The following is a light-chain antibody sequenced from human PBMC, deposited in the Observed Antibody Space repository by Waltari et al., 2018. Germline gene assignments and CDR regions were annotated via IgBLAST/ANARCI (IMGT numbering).Light chain of an antibody. J-gene: IGKJ1*01. V-gene: IGKV1-39*01. Sequence: DIEMTQSPLTQYASVGDRVTITCRASQRVSYFLNWYQHRPGKAPRLLIYGATTLDTGVPPRFSGSGSETDFTLTITNLQPEDLATDSCQHYFNNPWTFGQGTKV. CDR2: GAT. CDR1: QRVSYF. CDR3: QHYFNNPWT.